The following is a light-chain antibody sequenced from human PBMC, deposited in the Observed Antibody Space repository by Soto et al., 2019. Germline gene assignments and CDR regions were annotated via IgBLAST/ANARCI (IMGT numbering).Light chain of an antibody. CDR1: QGISSY. Sequence: DSQLTQSPSFLSASVGDRVTITCRASQGISSYLAWYQQKPGKAPKLLIYAASTLQSGVPSRFSGSGSGTEFTLTISSLQPEDFATYYCQQLNSYLLTFGQGTRLEIK. V-gene: IGKV1-9*01. J-gene: IGKJ5*01. CDR3: QQLNSYLLT. CDR2: AAS.